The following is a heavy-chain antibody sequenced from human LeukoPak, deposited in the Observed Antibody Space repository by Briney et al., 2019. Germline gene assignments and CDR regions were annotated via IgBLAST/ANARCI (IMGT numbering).Heavy chain of an antibody. Sequence: SETLSLTCTVSGGSISSYYWSWIRQPPGKGLEWIGYIYYSGSTNYNPSLKSRVTISVDTSKNQFSLKQSSVTAADTAVYYCARSAGYYPNDYYYYYMDVWGKGTTVTVSS. CDR1: GGSISSYY. CDR3: ARSAGYYPNDYYYYYMDV. J-gene: IGHJ6*03. V-gene: IGHV4-59*01. D-gene: IGHD3-9*01. CDR2: IYYSGST.